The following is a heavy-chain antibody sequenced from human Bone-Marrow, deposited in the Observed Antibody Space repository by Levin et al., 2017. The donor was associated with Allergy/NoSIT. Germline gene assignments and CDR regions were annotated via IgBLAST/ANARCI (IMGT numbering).Heavy chain of an antibody. J-gene: IGHJ4*02. Sequence: ASVKVSCAASGFTLSSHTMNWVRQAPGKGLEWVSFIRASAMNTYYADSVRGRFTVSRDDAKNSLYLEMNSLRADDTAVYYCARSNSRDGYNYFFDSWGQGTLVTVSA. V-gene: IGHV3-21*01. CDR1: GFTLSSHT. CDR3: ARSNSRDGYNYFFDS. CDR2: IRASAMNT. D-gene: IGHD5-24*01.